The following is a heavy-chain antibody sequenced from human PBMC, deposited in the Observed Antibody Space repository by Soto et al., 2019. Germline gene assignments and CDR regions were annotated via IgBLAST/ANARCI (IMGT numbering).Heavy chain of an antibody. CDR3: ARGFSAGDAARSAP. CDR2: INAGNGNT. J-gene: IGHJ5*02. D-gene: IGHD2-21*02. V-gene: IGHV1-3*01. CDR1: GYTFTSYA. Sequence: QVQLVQSGAEVKKPGASVKVSCKASGYTFTSYAMHWVRQAPGQRLEWMGWINAGNGNTKYSQKFQGRVTITRDTXPSTAYRETSRLRSEATAVYYCARGFSAGDAARSAPWGQGTLATVSP.